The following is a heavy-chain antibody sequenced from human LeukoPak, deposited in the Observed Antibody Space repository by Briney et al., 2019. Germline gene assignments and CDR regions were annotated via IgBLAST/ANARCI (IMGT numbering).Heavy chain of an antibody. CDR1: GGSISTDYY. Sequence: SETLSLTCTVSGGSISTDYYWGWIRQPPGKGLEWIGTMYHSGSTYYNPSLKSRVTISVDKSKNQFSLKLSSVTAADTAVYYCARASYSYDINGWVPFDYWGQGTLVTVSS. CDR3: ARASYSYDINGWVPFDY. V-gene: IGHV4-38-2*02. D-gene: IGHD3-22*01. J-gene: IGHJ4*02. CDR2: MYHSGST.